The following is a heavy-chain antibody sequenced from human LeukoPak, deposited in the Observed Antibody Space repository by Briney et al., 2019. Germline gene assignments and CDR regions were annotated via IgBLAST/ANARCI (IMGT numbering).Heavy chain of an antibody. CDR2: ISYSGTT. Sequence: SETLSLTCTVSGDSISSYYWSWIRQPPGKGLEWIGYISYSGTTNYNPSLKSRVTISVDTSKNQFSLNLSSVTAADTALYYCARDRGGRDWGQGILVTVSS. D-gene: IGHD1-26*01. CDR3: ARDRGGRD. V-gene: IGHV4-59*01. J-gene: IGHJ4*02. CDR1: GDSISSYY.